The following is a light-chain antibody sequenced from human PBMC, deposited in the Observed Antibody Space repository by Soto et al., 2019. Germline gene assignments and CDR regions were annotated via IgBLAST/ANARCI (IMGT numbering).Light chain of an antibody. CDR2: KVS. CDR1: QSLVYSDENTH. V-gene: IGKV2-24*01. Sequence: DVVMTQTPLSSPVTLGQPASISCRSSQSLVYSDENTHLHWFQQRAGQPPRLLIYKVSNRFSGVPDRFSGSGAGTDFTLKISRVEAEDVGLYFCMQASHLPHTFGQGTRLEIK. J-gene: IGKJ2*01. CDR3: MQASHLPHT.